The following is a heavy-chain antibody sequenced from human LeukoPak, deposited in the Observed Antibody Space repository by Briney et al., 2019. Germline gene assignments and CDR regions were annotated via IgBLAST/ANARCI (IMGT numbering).Heavy chain of an antibody. D-gene: IGHD3-9*01. CDR1: GGTFSNYA. CDR3: ARDLVGSHTSYSSGAWDY. V-gene: IGHV1-69*01. J-gene: IGHJ4*02. Sequence: SVKVSCKASGGTFSNYAISWVRQAPGQGLEWMGGIIPIFDTADYAQKFQGRLTITADESTSTAYMELSSLIAEDTAVYYCARDLVGSHTSYSSGAWDYWGQGTLVTVSS. CDR2: IIPIFDTA.